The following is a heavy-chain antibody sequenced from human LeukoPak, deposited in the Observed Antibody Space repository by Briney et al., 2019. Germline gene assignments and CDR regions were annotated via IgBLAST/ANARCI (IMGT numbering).Heavy chain of an antibody. D-gene: IGHD6-13*01. CDR2: IYYSGNT. V-gene: IGHV4-59*01. J-gene: IGHJ4*02. CDR1: GGSFNSGY. Sequence: MSSETLSPTCTVSGGSFNSGYWSWLRQPPGKGLEWIGYIYYSGNTNYNPSLKSRVTISLDTSNNLFSLRLSSVTAADTAIYYCARDGAGRSFYYWGQGTLVTVSS. CDR3: ARDGAGRSFYY.